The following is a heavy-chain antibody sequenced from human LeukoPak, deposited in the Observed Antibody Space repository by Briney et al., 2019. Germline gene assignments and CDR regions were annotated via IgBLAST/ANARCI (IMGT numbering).Heavy chain of an antibody. CDR3: AKDIMDGGSSGYYRMFQH. V-gene: IGHV3-9*01. J-gene: IGHJ1*01. Sequence: GGSLRLSCAASGFTFDDYSMHWVRQAPGKGLEWVSSISWNSGYIGYADSVKGRFTISRDNAKNSLYLQMNSLRAEDTALYYCAKDIMDGGSSGYYRMFQHWGQGTLVTVSS. CDR1: GFTFDDYS. D-gene: IGHD3-22*01. CDR2: ISWNSGYI.